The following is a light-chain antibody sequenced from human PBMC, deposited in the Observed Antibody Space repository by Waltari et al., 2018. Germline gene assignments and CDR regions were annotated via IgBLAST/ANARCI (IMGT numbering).Light chain of an antibody. CDR2: DAS. CDR1: ESIASH. V-gene: IGKV3-11*01. CDR3: QQGSMWPLT. J-gene: IGKJ4*01. Sequence: EIVLTQSPATLSLSPGQRATLSCRASESIASHLAWFRQKPGQPPGLLIYDASTRATGIPARFSGSGFGTDFTLTISSLEPEDFAVYFCQQGSMWPLTFGGGTTVEIK.